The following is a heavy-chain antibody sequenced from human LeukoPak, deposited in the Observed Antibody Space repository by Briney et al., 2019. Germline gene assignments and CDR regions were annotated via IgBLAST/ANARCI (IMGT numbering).Heavy chain of an antibody. D-gene: IGHD5-18*01. CDR3: ARALRIQLWSYYYYYMDV. V-gene: IGHV3-30*03. CDR2: ISYDGSNK. Sequence: GGSLRLSCAASGFTFSSYWMSWVRQAPGKGLEWVAVISYDGSNKYYADSVKGRFTISRDNSKNTLYLQMNSLRAEDTAVYYCARALRIQLWSYYYYYMDVWGKGTTVTVSS. J-gene: IGHJ6*03. CDR1: GFTFSSYW.